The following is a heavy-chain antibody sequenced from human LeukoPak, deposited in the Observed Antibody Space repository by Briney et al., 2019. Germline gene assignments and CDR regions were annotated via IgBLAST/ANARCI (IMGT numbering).Heavy chain of an antibody. D-gene: IGHD3-9*01. CDR1: GGPTSSVGYS. CDR2: IYHSGST. V-gene: IGHV4-30-2*01. Sequence: SHTLSLTCAVSGGPTSSVGYSWSWIRRPPGKGQEWIGYIYHSGSTYYNPSLKSRVTISVDRSKNQFSLKLSSVTAADTAVYYCARVLRHFLDPWGQGTLVTVSS. J-gene: IGHJ5*02. CDR3: ARVLRHFLDP.